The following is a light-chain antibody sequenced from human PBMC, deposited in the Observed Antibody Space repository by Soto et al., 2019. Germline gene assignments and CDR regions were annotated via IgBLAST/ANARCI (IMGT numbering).Light chain of an antibody. V-gene: IGKV1-33*01. J-gene: IGKJ5*01. CDR1: QSIDRW. CDR3: QQYENLPT. Sequence: DIQMTQSPSTLPASVGDRVTITCRASQSIDRWLAWYQQKPGRAPKLLIYDASNLEAGVPSRFRGSGSGTDFTFTISRLQPEDIATYYCQQYENLPTVGQGTRLEIK. CDR2: DAS.